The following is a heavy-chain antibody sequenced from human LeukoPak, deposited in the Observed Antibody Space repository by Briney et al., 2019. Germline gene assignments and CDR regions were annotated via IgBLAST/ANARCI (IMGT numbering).Heavy chain of an antibody. CDR3: ARGYGPRLPRWLQLHYFDY. CDR1: GGSFSGYY. Sequence: SETLSLTCAVYGGSFSGYYWSWIRQPPGRGLEWIGEINHSGSTNYNPSLKSRVTIAVDTSKNQFSLKLSSVTAADTAVYYCARGYGPRLPRWLQLHYFDYWGQGTLVTVSS. CDR2: INHSGST. V-gene: IGHV4-34*01. D-gene: IGHD5-24*01. J-gene: IGHJ4*02.